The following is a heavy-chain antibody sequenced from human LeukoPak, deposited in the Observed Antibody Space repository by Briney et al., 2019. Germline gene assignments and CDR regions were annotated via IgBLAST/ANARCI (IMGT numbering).Heavy chain of an antibody. CDR3: ERTYGHYAVLSFDY. V-gene: IGHV1-18*01. D-gene: IGHD4-17*01. CDR1: GYTFTIYG. CDR2: ISAYNGNT. Sequence: ATVEVSCKASGYTFTIYGISGGRQAPGQGVEGRGWISAYNGNTNYAQKLQGRVTITKDRYTSRDYMELRSVRHDDTAVYLCERTYGHYAVLSFDYSGQGALVTVSS. J-gene: IGHJ4*02.